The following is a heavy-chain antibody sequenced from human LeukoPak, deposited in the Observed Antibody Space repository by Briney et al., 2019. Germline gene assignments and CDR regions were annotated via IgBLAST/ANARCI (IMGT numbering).Heavy chain of an antibody. J-gene: IGHJ4*02. V-gene: IGHV4-30-4*01. CDR3: ARDARKGDSSGYYEYYFDY. D-gene: IGHD3-22*01. CDR2: IYYSGST. Sequence: SETLSLTCTVSGGSISSGDYYWSWIRQPPGKGLEWIGYIYYSGSTYYNPSLKSRVTISVDTSKNQFSLKLRSVTAAGTAMYYCARDARKGDSSGYYEYYFDYWGQGTLVTVSS. CDR1: GGSISSGDYY.